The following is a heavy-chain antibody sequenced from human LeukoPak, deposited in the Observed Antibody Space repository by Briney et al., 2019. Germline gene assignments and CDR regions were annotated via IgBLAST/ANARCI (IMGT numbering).Heavy chain of an antibody. D-gene: IGHD3-22*01. CDR1: GYIFTNHY. CDR2: INPNSGGT. V-gene: IGHV1-2*02. J-gene: IGHJ3*02. Sequence: ASVKVSCKASGYIFTNHYMHWVRQAPGQGLEWMGWINPNSGGTNYAQKFQGRVTMTRDTSISTAYMDLSRLRSDDTAVYYCARDYYDRIDIWGQGTMVTVSS. CDR3: ARDYYDRIDI.